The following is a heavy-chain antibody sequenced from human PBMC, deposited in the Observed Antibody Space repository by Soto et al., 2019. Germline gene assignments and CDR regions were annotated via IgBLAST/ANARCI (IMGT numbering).Heavy chain of an antibody. CDR1: GYTFTGYY. D-gene: IGHD1-7*01. CDR3: AGPPELTRIYYYYGMDV. J-gene: IGHJ6*02. V-gene: IGHV1-69*13. CDR2: IIPIFGTA. Sequence: ASVKVSCKASGYTFTGYYMHWVRQAPGQGLEWMGGIIPIFGTANYAQKFQGRVTITADESTSTAYMELSSLRSEDTAVYYCAGPPELTRIYYYYGMDVWGQGTTVTVS.